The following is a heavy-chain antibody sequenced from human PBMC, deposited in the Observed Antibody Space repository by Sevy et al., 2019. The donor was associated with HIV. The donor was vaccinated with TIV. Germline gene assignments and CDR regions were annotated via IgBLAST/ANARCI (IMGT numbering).Heavy chain of an antibody. CDR2: IKQDGSEK. D-gene: IGHD1-26*01. J-gene: IGHJ4*02. Sequence: GGSLRLSCAASGFTFSSYWMSWVRQAPGKGLEWVANIKQDGSEKYYGDSVKGRFTISRDNAKNSLYLQMNSLRAEDTAVYYCARDLVGAKVDYFDYWGQGTLVTVSS. CDR1: GFTFSSYW. V-gene: IGHV3-7*03. CDR3: ARDLVGAKVDYFDY.